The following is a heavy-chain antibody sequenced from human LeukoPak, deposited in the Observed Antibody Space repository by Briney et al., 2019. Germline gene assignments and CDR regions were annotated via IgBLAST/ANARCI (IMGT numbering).Heavy chain of an antibody. V-gene: IGHV3-74*01. CDR2: ICPDGTVT. J-gene: IGHJ4*02. CDR3: VRDFRSADY. Sequence: GGSLRLSCVASGFSVNTNYMSWVRQAPGKGPMWVSRICPDGTVTNYADSVKARFIISRDNARNTVYLQMNSLRVEDTAVYYCVRDFRSADYWGQGTLVTVSS. CDR1: GFSVNTNY.